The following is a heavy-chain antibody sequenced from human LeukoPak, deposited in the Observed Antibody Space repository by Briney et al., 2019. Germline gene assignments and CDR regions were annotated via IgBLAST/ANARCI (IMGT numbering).Heavy chain of an antibody. CDR2: ISAYNGNT. V-gene: IGHV1-18*01. Sequence: GASVKVSCKASGYTFTSYGISWVRQAPGQGLEWMGWISAYNGNTNYAQKLQGRVTMTTDTSTSTAYMELRSLRSDDTAVYYCARLVDSSGWLLEDYWGQGTLVTVSS. D-gene: IGHD6-19*01. J-gene: IGHJ4*02. CDR1: GYTFTSYG. CDR3: ARLVDSSGWLLEDY.